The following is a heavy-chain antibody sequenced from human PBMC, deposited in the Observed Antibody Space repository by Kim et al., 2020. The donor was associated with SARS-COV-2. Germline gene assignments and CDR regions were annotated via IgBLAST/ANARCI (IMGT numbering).Heavy chain of an antibody. J-gene: IGHJ4*02. CDR1: GFIFSNYG. V-gene: IGHV3-30*03. D-gene: IGHD3-10*01. CDR3: ATGVDLDY. Sequence: GGSLRLSCAASGFIFSNYGMHWVRQAPGKGLEWVALISSDERKKYYVDSVKGRFTVSRDNSRKMLYLQLNSLRPEDTAMYYCATGVDLDYWGQGTLVTVS. CDR2: ISSDERKK.